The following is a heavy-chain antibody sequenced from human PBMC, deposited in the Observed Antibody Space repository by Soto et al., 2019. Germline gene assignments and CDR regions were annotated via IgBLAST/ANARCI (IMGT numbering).Heavy chain of an antibody. V-gene: IGHV1-18*01. J-gene: IGHJ6*02. CDR1: GYTFTSYG. CDR3: ARDRLYSYGFYYYYYGMDV. Sequence: GASVKVSCKASGYTFTSYGISWVRQAPGQGLEWMGWISAYNGNTNYAQKLQGRVTMTTDTSTSTAYMELRSLRSDDTAVYYCARDRLYSYGFYYYYYGMDVWGQGTTVTVSS. D-gene: IGHD5-18*01. CDR2: ISAYNGNT.